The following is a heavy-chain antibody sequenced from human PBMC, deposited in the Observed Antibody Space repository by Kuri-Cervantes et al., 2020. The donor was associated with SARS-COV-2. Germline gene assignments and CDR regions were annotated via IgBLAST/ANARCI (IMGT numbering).Heavy chain of an antibody. J-gene: IGHJ4*02. Sequence: KVSCKGSGYSFTSYWISWVRQMPGKGLEWMGRIDPSDSYTNYSPSFQGHVTISADKPISTAYLQWSSLKASDTAMYYCASTVAFWSGYYDYWGQGTLVTVSS. CDR1: GYSFTSYW. CDR3: ASTVAFWSGYYDY. D-gene: IGHD3-3*01. V-gene: IGHV5-10-1*01. CDR2: IDPSDSYT.